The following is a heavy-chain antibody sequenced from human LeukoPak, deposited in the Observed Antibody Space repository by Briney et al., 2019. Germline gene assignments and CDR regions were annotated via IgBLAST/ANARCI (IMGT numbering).Heavy chain of an antibody. CDR3: ARESGIAAAGTEAYYFDY. CDR2: IYHSGST. Sequence: PSETLSLTCTVSGGSISGSSYYWGWIRQPPGKGLEWIGSIYHSGSTYYNPSLKSRVTISVDTSKNQFSLKLSSVTAADTAVYYCARESGIAAAGTEAYYFDYWGQGTLVTVSS. CDR1: GGSISGSSYY. V-gene: IGHV4-39*07. J-gene: IGHJ4*02. D-gene: IGHD6-13*01.